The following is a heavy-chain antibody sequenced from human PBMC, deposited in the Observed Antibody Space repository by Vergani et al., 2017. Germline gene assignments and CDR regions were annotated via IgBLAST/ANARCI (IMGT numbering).Heavy chain of an antibody. V-gene: IGHV4-30-4*08. CDR2: IYYSGSS. CDR1: GGSISSGDYY. CDR3: GRVADFYGLGSRLFEL. Sequence: QVQLQESGPGLVKPSQTLSLTCTVSGGSISSGDYYWSWIRQPPGKGVELMGYIYYSGSSYYNPSLKGRHIISVDTSKNHISLKLSSVTAADTAVYYCGRVADFYGLGSRLFELWGQGSLVTVSS. D-gene: IGHD3-10*01. J-gene: IGHJ4*02.